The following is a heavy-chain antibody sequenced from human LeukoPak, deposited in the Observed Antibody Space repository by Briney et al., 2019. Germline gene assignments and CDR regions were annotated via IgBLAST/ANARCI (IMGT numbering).Heavy chain of an antibody. CDR1: GGSISSSSYY. V-gene: IGHV4-39*01. Sequence: PSETLSLTCTVSGGSISSSSYYWGWIRQPPGKGLEWIGSIYYSGSTYYNPSLKSRVTISVDTSKNQFSLKLSSVTAADTAVYYCARRRYDYIWGSYSGSIDYWGQGTLVTVSS. CDR3: ARRRYDYIWGSYSGSIDY. D-gene: IGHD3-16*01. J-gene: IGHJ4*02. CDR2: IYYSGST.